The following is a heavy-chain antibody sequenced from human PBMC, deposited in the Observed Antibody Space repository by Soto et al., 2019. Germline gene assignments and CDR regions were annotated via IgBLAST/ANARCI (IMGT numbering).Heavy chain of an antibody. V-gene: IGHV3-23*01. D-gene: IGHD6-19*01. Sequence: EVQLLESGGGLVQPGGSLRLSCAASGFTFSSYAMSWVRQAPGKGLEWVSAISGSGGSTYYADSVKGRFTISRDNSKNTLYLQLNSLRAEDTAVYYCAKYSSGWYQPFDYWGQGTLVTVSS. CDR1: GFTFSSYA. CDR3: AKYSSGWYQPFDY. CDR2: ISGSGGST. J-gene: IGHJ4*02.